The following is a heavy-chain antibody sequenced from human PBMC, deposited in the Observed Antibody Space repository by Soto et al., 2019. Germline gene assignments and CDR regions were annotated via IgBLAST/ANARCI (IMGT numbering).Heavy chain of an antibody. D-gene: IGHD3-10*01. CDR1: GVTFSNYA. V-gene: IGHV3-23*01. CDR2: LSGRGGTT. CDR3: AKQLADYGSGADTFYFDS. J-gene: IGHJ4*02. Sequence: EVQLFESGGGLVQHGVTLRLSCTVSGVTFSNYAMNWVRQAPGTGLELVSSLSGRGGTTYYADSVKGLFIISRDNSKNTLYLLMNSLRAEDTALYYCAKQLADYGSGADTFYFDSWGQGALVTVSS.